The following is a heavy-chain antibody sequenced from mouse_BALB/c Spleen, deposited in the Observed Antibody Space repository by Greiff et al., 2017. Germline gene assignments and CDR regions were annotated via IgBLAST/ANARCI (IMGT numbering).Heavy chain of an antibody. CDR1: GYTFTSSW. V-gene: IGHV1-69*02. J-gene: IGHJ3*01. CDR2: IYPSDSYT. Sequence: QVQLQQPGAELVRPGASVKLSCTASGYTFTSSWINWVKQRPGQGLEWIGNIYPSDSYTNYNQKFKDKATLTVDTSSSTAYMQLSSPTSEDSAVYYCTRSDYYGSSWFAYWGQGTLVTVSA. CDR3: TRSDYYGSSWFAY. D-gene: IGHD1-1*01.